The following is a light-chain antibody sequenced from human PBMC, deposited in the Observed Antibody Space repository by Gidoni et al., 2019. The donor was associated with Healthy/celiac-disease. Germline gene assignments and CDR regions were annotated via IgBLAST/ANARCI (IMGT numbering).Light chain of an antibody. V-gene: IGKV4-1*01. CDR2: WAS. J-gene: IGKJ1*01. Sequence: DIVMTQSPDSLAVSLGERATINCKSSQSVLYSSNNKNYLAWYQQKPGQPPKLLIYWASTRESGVSDRFSGSGSGTDFTLTISSLQAEDVAVYYCRQYCSTPWTFGRGTKVEIK. CDR3: RQYCSTPWT. CDR1: QSVLYSSNNKNY.